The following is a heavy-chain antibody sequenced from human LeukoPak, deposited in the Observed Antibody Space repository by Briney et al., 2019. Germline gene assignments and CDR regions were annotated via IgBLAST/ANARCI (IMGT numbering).Heavy chain of an antibody. CDR2: ISGSGGST. J-gene: IGHJ4*02. D-gene: IGHD2-2*01. CDR3: AKGFVVVPAYWDY. Sequence: GGSLRLSCAASGFTFSSYAMSWVRQAPGKGLEWVSSISGSGGSTDYADSVKGRFTISRDNSKNTLYLQMNSLRAEDTAVYYCAKGFVVVPAYWDYWGQGTLVTVSS. V-gene: IGHV3-23*01. CDR1: GFTFSSYA.